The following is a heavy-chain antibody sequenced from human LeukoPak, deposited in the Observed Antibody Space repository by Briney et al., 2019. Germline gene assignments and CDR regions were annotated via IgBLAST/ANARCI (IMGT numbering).Heavy chain of an antibody. D-gene: IGHD2-2*01. Sequence: GGSLRLSCAASGFTFSSYGMHWVRQAPGKGLEWVAFIRYDGSNKYYADSVKGRFTTSRDNSKNTLYLQMNSLRAEDTAVYYCAKCPAAMVNYYFDYWGQGTLVTVSS. J-gene: IGHJ4*02. CDR1: GFTFSSYG. CDR3: AKCPAAMVNYYFDY. CDR2: IRYDGSNK. V-gene: IGHV3-30*02.